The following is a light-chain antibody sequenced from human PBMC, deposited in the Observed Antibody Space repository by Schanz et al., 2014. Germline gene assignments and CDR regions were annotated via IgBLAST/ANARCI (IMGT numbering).Light chain of an antibody. CDR1: SSNIGAGYD. V-gene: IGLV1-40*01. CDR2: GNS. J-gene: IGLJ3*02. CDR3: QSYDSRLSAWV. Sequence: QSLLTQPPSVSGAPGQRVTISCTGSSSNIGAGYDVHWYQQLPGTAPKLLIYGNSNRPSGVPDRFSGSKSGTSASLAITGLQAEDEADYYCQSYDSRLSAWVFGGGTKVTVL.